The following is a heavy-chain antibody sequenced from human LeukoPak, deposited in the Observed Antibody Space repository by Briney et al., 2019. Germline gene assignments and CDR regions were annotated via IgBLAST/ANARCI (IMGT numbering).Heavy chain of an antibody. CDR3: TSRTGDQGT. Sequence: GGSLRPSCAASGFTFSGSAMHWVRQASGKGLEWVGRIRSKANSYATAYAASVKGRFTISRDDSKNTAYLQMNSLKTEDTAVYYCTSRTGDQGTWGQGTLVTVSS. CDR1: GFTFSGSA. D-gene: IGHD3-10*01. J-gene: IGHJ5*02. V-gene: IGHV3-73*01. CDR2: IRSKANSYAT.